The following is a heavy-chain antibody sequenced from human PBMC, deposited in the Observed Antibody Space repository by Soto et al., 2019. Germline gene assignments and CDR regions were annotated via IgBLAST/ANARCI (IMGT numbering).Heavy chain of an antibody. V-gene: IGHV3-7*01. CDR2: IKQDGSEK. CDR1: GFTFSSDW. Sequence: GGSLRLSCAASGFTFSSDWMSWVRQAPGKGLEWVANIKQDGSEKYYVDSVKGRFTISRDNAKNSLYLQMNSLRAEDTAVYYCARDLPDYYYYYMDVWGKGTSVTVSS. J-gene: IGHJ6*03. CDR3: ARDLPDYYYYYMDV.